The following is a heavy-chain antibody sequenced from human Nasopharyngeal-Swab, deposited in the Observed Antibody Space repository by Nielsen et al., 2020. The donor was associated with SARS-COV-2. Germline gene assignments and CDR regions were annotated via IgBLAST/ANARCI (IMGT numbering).Heavy chain of an antibody. CDR1: GGSISSGSYY. CDR2: IYTSGST. V-gene: IGHV4-61*02. D-gene: IGHD2-8*01. CDR3: ARGVGFCTNGVCYNKDYYYYYYMDV. Sequence: SETLSLTCTVSGGSISSGSYYWSWIRQPAGKGLEWIGRIYTSGSTNCNPSLKSRVTISVDTSKNQFSLKLSSVTAADTAVYYCARGVGFCTNGVCYNKDYYYYYYMDVWGKGTTVTVSS. J-gene: IGHJ6*03.